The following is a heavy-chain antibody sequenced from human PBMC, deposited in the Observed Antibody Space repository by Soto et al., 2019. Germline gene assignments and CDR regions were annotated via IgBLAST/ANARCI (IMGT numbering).Heavy chain of an antibody. J-gene: IGHJ4*02. CDR3: ASSRLISGTHPPPYFDY. CDR1: GGTFSSYA. CDR2: IIPIFGTA. D-gene: IGHD3-10*01. Sequence: SVKVSCKASGGTFSSYAISWVRQAPGQGLEWMGGIIPIFGTANYAQKFQGRVTITADESTSTAYMELSSLRSEDTAVYYCASSRLISGTHPPPYFDYWGKETLVPVSS. V-gene: IGHV1-69*13.